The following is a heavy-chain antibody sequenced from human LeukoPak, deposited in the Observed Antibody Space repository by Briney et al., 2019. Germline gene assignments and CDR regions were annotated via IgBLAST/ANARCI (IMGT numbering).Heavy chain of an antibody. D-gene: IGHD3/OR15-3a*01. V-gene: IGHV1-8*02. CDR1: GYTFTSYG. J-gene: IGHJ5*02. CDR3: ARGHWTGYNYNWFDP. CDR2: MDPNSGNT. Sequence: ASVKVSCKASGYTFTSYGINWVRQTTGQGLEWMGWMDPNSGNTGYAQKFQGRVTMTRTTSMSTAYMELNSLRSEDTAVYYCARGHWTGYNYNWFDPWGHGTLVTVSS.